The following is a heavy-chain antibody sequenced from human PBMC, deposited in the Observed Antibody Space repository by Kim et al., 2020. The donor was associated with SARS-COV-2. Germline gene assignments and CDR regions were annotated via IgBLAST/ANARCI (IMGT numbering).Heavy chain of an antibody. CDR3: SRLLRPRAGGAGAFGS. CDR2: IYYNGST. Sequence: SETLSLTCTVSGGSISSYYWSWIRQPPGKGPEWVWFIYYNGSTNSNPSLKSPITISIATAKNQFSLNLRSVTAADTAVDYCSRLLRPRAGGAGAFGSGG. J-gene: IGHJ3*02. D-gene: IGHD3-22*01. V-gene: IGHV4-59*01. CDR1: GGSISSYY.